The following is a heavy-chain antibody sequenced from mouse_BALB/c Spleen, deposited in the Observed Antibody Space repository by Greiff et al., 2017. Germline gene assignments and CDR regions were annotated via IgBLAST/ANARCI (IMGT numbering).Heavy chain of an antibody. CDR1: GFTFSSFG. J-gene: IGHJ3*01. Sequence: EVQLMESGGGLVQPGGSRKLSCAASGFTFSSFGMHWVRQAPEKGLEWVAYISSGSSTIYYADTVKGRFTISRDNPKNTLFLQMTSLRSEDTAMYYCARSSYGFAYWGQGTLVTVSA. V-gene: IGHV5-17*02. CDR2: ISSGSSTI. CDR3: ARSSYGFAY. D-gene: IGHD1-1*01.